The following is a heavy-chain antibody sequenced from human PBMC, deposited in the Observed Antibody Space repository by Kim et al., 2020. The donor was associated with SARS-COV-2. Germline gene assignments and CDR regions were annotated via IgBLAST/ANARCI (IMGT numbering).Heavy chain of an antibody. D-gene: IGHD3-3*01. CDR3: ARGGHYDFWSGYRAFDY. CDR1: GYSFTSYW. CDR2: IYPGDSDT. V-gene: IGHV5-51*01. Sequence: GESLKISCKGSGYSFTSYWIGWVRQMPGKGLEWMGIIYPGDSDTRYSPSFQGQVTISADNSISTAYLQWSSLKASDTAMYYCARGGHYDFWSGYRAFDYWGQGTLVTVSS. J-gene: IGHJ4*02.